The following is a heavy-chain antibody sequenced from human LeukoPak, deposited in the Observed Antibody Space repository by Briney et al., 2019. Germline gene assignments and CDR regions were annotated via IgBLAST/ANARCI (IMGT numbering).Heavy chain of an antibody. CDR3: ARVGYCSGGSCYPVWFDP. V-gene: IGHV4-39*07. J-gene: IGHJ5*02. D-gene: IGHD2-15*01. Sequence: SETLSLTCTVSGGSISSRSYYWGWIRQPPGKGLEWIGYIYHSGSTYYNPSLKSRVTISVDRSKNQFSLKLSSVTAADTAVYYCARVGYCSGGSCYPVWFDPWGQGTLVTVSS. CDR2: IYHSGST. CDR1: GGSISSRSYY.